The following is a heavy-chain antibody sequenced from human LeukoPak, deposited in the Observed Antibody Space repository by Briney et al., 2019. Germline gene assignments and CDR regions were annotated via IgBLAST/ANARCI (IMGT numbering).Heavy chain of an antibody. J-gene: IGHJ4*02. V-gene: IGHV3-11*06. D-gene: IGHD1-26*01. CDR3: ARGGVATYFDY. CDR1: GLTFSDHY. Sequence: GGSLRLSCVASGLTFSDHYMSWIRQAPGKGLEWVSYISSSSHTNYADSVKGRFTISRDNAKNSLYLQMNSLRAEDTAVYYCARGGVATYFDYWGQGTLVTVSS. CDR2: ISSSSHT.